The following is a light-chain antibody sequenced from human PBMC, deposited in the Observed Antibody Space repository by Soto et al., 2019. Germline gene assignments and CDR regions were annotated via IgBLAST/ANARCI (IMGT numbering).Light chain of an antibody. J-gene: IGLJ2*01. CDR2: NTS. V-gene: IGLV7-46*01. CDR3: LLSYSGAHVV. Sequence: QAVVTQEPSLTVSPGGTVTLTCGSSTGAVTSGHYPYWFQQKPGQAPRTLIYNTSNRHSWTPARFSGSLLRGKAALTLSGAQPEDEAEYYCLLSYSGAHVVFGGGTRVTVL. CDR1: TGAVTSGHY.